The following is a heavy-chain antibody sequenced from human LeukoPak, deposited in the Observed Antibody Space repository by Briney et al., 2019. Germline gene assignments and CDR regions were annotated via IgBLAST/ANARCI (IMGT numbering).Heavy chain of an antibody. CDR1: GGSISSYY. CDR2: IYTSGST. D-gene: IGHD1-1*01. V-gene: IGHV4-4*07. Sequence: SETLSLTCTVSGGSISSYYWSWIRQPAGKGLEWLGRIYTSGSTNYNPPLKSRVTMSVDTSKNQFSLKLSSVTAAGTAVYYCARDLGYNWNERGFDYWGQGTLVTVSS. J-gene: IGHJ4*02. CDR3: ARDLGYNWNERGFDY.